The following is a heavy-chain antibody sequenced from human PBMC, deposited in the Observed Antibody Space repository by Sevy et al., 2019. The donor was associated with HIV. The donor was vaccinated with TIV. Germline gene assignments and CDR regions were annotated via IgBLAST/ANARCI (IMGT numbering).Heavy chain of an antibody. CDR3: ARGGTIFGLVRHYFDY. CDR1: GFSVNSNY. D-gene: IGHD3-3*01. CDR2: IYSDGST. Sequence: GGSLRLSCAASGFSVNSNYMTWVRQAPGKGLDGVSIIYSDGSTKYADALKGRFTISRDNSKNTMYLQMNSLRVEDTAVYYCARGGTIFGLVRHYFDYWGQGTLVTVSS. V-gene: IGHV3-66*01. J-gene: IGHJ4*02.